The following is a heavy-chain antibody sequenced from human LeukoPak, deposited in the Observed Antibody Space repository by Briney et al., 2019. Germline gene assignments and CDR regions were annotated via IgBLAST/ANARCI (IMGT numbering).Heavy chain of an antibody. CDR3: ARGRTRLDY. D-gene: IGHD2-2*01. CDR2: IYYTGST. Sequence: SGTLSLTCAVSGGSISSSNWWSWVRQPPGKGLEWIGYIYYTGSTYYNPSLRNRLTISVDTSKNQFSLKLSSVTAADTAVYYCARGRTRLDYWGQGILVTVSS. V-gene: IGHV4-4*02. CDR1: GGSISSSNW. J-gene: IGHJ4*02.